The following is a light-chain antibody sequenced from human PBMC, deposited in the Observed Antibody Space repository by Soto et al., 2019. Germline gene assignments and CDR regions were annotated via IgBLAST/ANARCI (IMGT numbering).Light chain of an antibody. CDR1: QNVTTN. CDR2: GAS. Sequence: EIVMTQSPATLSVTPGERATLSYRASQNVTTNLAWYQQKPGQAPRLLIFGASTRTTGFPARFSGSGSGTEFTLTISSLQSEDFAVYYCQQYNSWPFTFGGGTKVEIK. J-gene: IGKJ4*01. V-gene: IGKV3-15*01. CDR3: QQYNSWPFT.